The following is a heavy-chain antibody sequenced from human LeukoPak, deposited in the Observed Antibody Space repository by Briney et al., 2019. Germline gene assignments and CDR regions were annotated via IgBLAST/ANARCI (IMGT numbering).Heavy chain of an antibody. CDR3: ARGGYGHNMDV. D-gene: IGHD3-10*01. Sequence: GRSLRLSRAVSGFTFTNYYVYWVRQAPGQGLVWVSRIKNAGIDTIYADSVKGRFTVSRDNAKNTVYLQMSSLRAEDTAVYYCARGGYGHNMDVWGEGTTVTVSS. J-gene: IGHJ6*03. CDR2: IKNAGIDT. CDR1: GFTFTNYY. V-gene: IGHV3-74*01.